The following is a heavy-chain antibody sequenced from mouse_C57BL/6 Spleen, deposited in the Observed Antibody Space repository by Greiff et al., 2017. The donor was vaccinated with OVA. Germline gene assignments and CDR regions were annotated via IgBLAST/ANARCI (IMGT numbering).Heavy chain of an antibody. CDR3: AELDYFDY. CDR1: GYTFTDYY. CDR2: INPDNGGT. Sequence: EVQLQQSGPELVKPGASVKLSCKASGYTFTDYYMNWVKQSPGKSLEWIGDINPDNGGTSYNEKFKGKATLTVDKSSSTAYMELRSLTSEDAAVYYYAELDYFDYWGQGTTLTVSS. J-gene: IGHJ2*01. V-gene: IGHV1-26*01.